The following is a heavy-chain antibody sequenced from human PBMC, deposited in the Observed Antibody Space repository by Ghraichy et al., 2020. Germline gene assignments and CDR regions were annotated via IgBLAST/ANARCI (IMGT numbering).Heavy chain of an antibody. V-gene: IGHV3-48*02. CDR3: ARDHFYAFDI. Sequence: GESLNISCAASGFTFSSYSINWVRQAPGKGLEWVSYIGVSDSNIYYADSVRGRFTISRDNAKNSVFLQMNSLRDEDTAVYYCARDHFYAFDIWGQGTMVTVSS. CDR2: IGVSDSNI. J-gene: IGHJ3*02. CDR1: GFTFSSYS. D-gene: IGHD2/OR15-2a*01.